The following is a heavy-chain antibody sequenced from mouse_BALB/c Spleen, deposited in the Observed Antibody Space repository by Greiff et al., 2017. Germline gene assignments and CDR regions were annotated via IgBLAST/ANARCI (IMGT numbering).Heavy chain of an antibody. V-gene: IGHV5-12-1*01. CDR2: ISSGCGST. J-gene: IGHJ4*01. Sequence: DVHLVESGGGLVKPGGSLKLSCAASGFAFSSYDMSWVRQTPEKRLEWVAYISSGCGSTYYPDTVKGRFTISRDNAKNTLYLQMSSLKSEDTAMYYCARDEGNYGGICYAMDYWGQGTSVTVSS. CDR1: GFAFSSYD. D-gene: IGHD2-1*01. CDR3: ARDEGNYGGICYAMDY.